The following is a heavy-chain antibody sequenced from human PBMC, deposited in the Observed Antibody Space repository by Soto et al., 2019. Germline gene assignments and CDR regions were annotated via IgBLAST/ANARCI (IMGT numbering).Heavy chain of an antibody. V-gene: IGHV3-33*01. Sequence: QVQLVESGGGVVQPGRSLRLSCAASGFTFSSYGMHWVRQAPGKGLEWVAVIWYDGSNKYYADSVKGRFTISRDNSKNTLYLQMNSLRAEDTAVYYCAREGDRVYGGYQLEWFDPWGQGTLVTVSS. J-gene: IGHJ5*02. CDR2: IWYDGSNK. CDR1: GFTFSSYG. D-gene: IGHD3-22*01. CDR3: AREGDRVYGGYQLEWFDP.